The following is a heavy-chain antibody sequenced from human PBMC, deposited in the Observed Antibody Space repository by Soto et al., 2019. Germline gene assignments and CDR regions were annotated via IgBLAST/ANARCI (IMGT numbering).Heavy chain of an antibody. V-gene: IGHV3-11*01. CDR3: ARDLGYYDSSGYFDY. CDR2: ISSSGSII. CDR1: GFTFSDYY. J-gene: IGHJ4*02. D-gene: IGHD3-22*01. Sequence: GGSLRLSCAASGFTFSDYYMSWIRQAPGKGLEWVSYISSSGSIIYYADSVKGRCTISRDNAKNSLYLQMNSLRAEDAAVYYCARDLGYYDSSGYFDYWGQGTLVTVSS.